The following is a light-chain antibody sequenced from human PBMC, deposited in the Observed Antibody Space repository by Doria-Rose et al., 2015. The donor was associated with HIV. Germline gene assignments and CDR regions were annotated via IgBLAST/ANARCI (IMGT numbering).Light chain of an antibody. CDR2: EES. Sequence: TQSPGTLSLSPGERATLSCRASQSFSSTYLAWYQQKPGQTPSLLIYEESTRATGSPDRCSASGSGTDFTLAINRLEPEDFALYYCHQYGTSWTFGQGTKVEI. V-gene: IGKV3-20*01. J-gene: IGKJ1*01. CDR3: HQYGTSWT. CDR1: QSFSSTY.